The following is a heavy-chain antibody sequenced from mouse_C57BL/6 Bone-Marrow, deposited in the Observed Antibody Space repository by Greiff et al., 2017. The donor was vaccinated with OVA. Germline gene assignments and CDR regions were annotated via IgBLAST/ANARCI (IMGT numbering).Heavy chain of an antibody. J-gene: IGHJ1*03. CDR2: IRSGGDYI. CDR3: TRERDYGSSYCWYFDV. CDR1: GFTFSSYA. Sequence: EVQLVESGEGLVQPGGSLKLSCAASGFTFSSYAMSWVRQTPEKRLEWVAYIRSGGDYIYYADTVKGRFTISRDNARKTLYLQMSSLKSEDTAMYYCTRERDYGSSYCWYFDVWGTGTTVTVSS. V-gene: IGHV5-9-1*02. D-gene: IGHD1-1*01.